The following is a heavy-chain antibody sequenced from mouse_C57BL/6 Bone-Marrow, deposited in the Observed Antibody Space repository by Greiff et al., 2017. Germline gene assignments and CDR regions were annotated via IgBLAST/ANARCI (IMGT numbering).Heavy chain of an antibody. Sequence: VHLVESGPELVKPGASVKISCKASGYAFSSSWMNWVKQRPGKGLEWIGRIYPGDGDPNYNGKFKGKATLTADKSSSQAYMQLSSLTSEDSAVYFCASRGYYYGSGFDYWGQGTTLTVSS. J-gene: IGHJ2*01. D-gene: IGHD1-1*01. CDR2: IYPGDGDP. CDR1: GYAFSSSW. CDR3: ASRGYYYGSGFDY. V-gene: IGHV1-82*01.